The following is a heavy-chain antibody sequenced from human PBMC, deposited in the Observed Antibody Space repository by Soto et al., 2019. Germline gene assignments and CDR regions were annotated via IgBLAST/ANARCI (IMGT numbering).Heavy chain of an antibody. Sequence: SETLSLTCAVYGGSFSGYYWSWIRQPPGKGLEWIGEINHSGSTNYNPSLKSRVTISVDTSKNQFSLKLSSVTAADTAVYYCGRGWLRTRFDYWGQGTLVTVSS. CDR1: GGSFSGYY. V-gene: IGHV4-34*01. CDR3: GRGWLRTRFDY. J-gene: IGHJ4*02. CDR2: INHSGST. D-gene: IGHD3-22*01.